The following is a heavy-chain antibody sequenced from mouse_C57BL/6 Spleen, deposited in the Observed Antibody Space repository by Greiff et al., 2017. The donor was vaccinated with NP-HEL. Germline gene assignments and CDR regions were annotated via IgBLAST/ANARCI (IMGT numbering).Heavy chain of an antibody. CDR2: IYIGNGYT. J-gene: IGHJ4*01. CDR1: GYTFTSYG. D-gene: IGHD2-5*01. Sequence: EVQRVESGAELVRPGSSVKMSCKTSGYTFTSYGINWVKQRPGQGLEWIGYIYIGNGYTEYNEKFKGKATLTSDNSSSTAYMQLSSLTSEDSAIYFGARGDSNNAMDYWGQGTSVTVSS. V-gene: IGHV1-58*01. CDR3: ARGDSNNAMDY.